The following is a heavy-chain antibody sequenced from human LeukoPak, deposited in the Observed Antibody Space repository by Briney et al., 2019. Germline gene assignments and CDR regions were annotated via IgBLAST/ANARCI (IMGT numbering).Heavy chain of an antibody. CDR2: ISGSGDYT. V-gene: IGHV3-23*01. CDR3: AKECV. J-gene: IGHJ4*02. Sequence: TGGSLRLSCAVSGLTFIGYAMSWVRQAPGKGLEWVSTISGSGDYTYYADSVKGRFSISRDNSKNTLHLQMNSLRAEDTAVYYCAKECVWGQGTLVTVSA. CDR1: GLTFIGYA.